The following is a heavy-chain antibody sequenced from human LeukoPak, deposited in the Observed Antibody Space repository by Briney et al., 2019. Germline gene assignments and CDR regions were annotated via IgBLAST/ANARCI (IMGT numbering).Heavy chain of an antibody. V-gene: IGHV3-30*18. Sequence: GGSLRLSSAASGFSFISYGMHWVRQAPGKGLEWVGVISDDGRSKDYADSVKGRFTISRDNSKDTLYLQMNSLRDEDTAVYYCAKRPSDYGDYVSYFGYWGQGTLVTVSS. CDR1: GFSFISYG. CDR3: AKRPSDYGDYVSYFGY. CDR2: ISDDGRSK. J-gene: IGHJ4*02. D-gene: IGHD4-17*01.